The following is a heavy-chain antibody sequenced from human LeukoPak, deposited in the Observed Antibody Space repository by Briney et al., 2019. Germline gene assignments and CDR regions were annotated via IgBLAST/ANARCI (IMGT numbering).Heavy chain of an antibody. CDR1: GGSISSYY. V-gene: IGHV4-59*01. CDR2: IYYTGST. CDR3: ARGKVRGVRYDY. J-gene: IGHJ4*02. D-gene: IGHD3-10*01. Sequence: SETLSLTCTVSGGSISSYYWNWIRQPPGKGLEWIGYIYYTGSTNYNPSLKSRVTISVDTSKNQISLNLSSVTAADTAVYYCARGKVRGVRYDYWGQGTLDTVSS.